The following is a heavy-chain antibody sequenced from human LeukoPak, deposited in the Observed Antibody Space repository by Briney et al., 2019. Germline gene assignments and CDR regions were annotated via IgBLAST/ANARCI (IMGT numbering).Heavy chain of an antibody. CDR2: IYSGGST. Sequence: GGSLRLSCAASGFNFNTYTMNWVRQAPGKGLEWVSVIYSGGSTFYADSVKGRFIISRDNSKNTLYLQMNSLRAEDTAVYYCAKEGSGYSYGPGAFDIWGQGTMVTVSS. CDR3: AKEGSGYSYGPGAFDI. V-gene: IGHV3-66*01. CDR1: GFNFNTYT. D-gene: IGHD5-18*01. J-gene: IGHJ3*02.